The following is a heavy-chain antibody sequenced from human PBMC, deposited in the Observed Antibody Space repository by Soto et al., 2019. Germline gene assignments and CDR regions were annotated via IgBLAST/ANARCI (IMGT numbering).Heavy chain of an antibody. CDR2: IYYSGST. CDR1: GGSISTYY. J-gene: IGHJ3*02. Sequence: SETLSLTCTVSGGSISTYYWTWIRQPPGKGLEWIGYIYYSGSTNYNPSLKSRVTISVDTSKNQFSLKLSSVTAADTAVYFCARWPGYCSSTSCYFAFDIWGQGTMVTVSS. D-gene: IGHD2-2*01. CDR3: ARWPGYCSSTSCYFAFDI. V-gene: IGHV4-59*08.